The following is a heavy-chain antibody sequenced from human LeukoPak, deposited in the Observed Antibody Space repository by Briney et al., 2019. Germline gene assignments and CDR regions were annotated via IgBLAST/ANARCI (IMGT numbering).Heavy chain of an antibody. V-gene: IGHV1-2*06. CDR1: GYTFTASY. CDR2: INTNSGGT. J-gene: IGHJ4*02. Sequence: ASVKVSCKASGYTFTASYMHWVRQAPGQGLEWMARINTNSGGTKIAQKFQGRVTVTRDTSLSTAYMELTRLSSDDTAVYYCARHKLLTDNFDDWGQGTLVTVSS. CDR3: ARHKLLTDNFDD. D-gene: IGHD2-21*02.